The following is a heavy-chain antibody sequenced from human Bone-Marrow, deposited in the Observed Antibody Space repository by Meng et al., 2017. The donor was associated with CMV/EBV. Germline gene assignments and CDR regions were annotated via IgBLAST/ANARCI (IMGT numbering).Heavy chain of an antibody. CDR1: GYTFTDYY. CDR2: INPSSGVT. J-gene: IGHJ4*02. D-gene: IGHD3-3*01. Sequence: ASVKVSCKASGYTFTDYYMHWVRQAPGQGLEWMGWINPSSGVTNYAQKFQGRVTMTRDTSISTAYMVLSRLRSDDAAVYYCARDKGGVTIFGVVIRIRGYFDYWGQGTLVTVSS. CDR3: ARDKGGVTIFGVVIRIRGYFDY. V-gene: IGHV1-2*02.